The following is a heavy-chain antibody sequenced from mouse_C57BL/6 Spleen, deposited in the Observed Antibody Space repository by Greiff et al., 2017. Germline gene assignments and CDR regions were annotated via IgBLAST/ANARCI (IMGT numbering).Heavy chain of an antibody. Sequence: VQLQQPGAELVRPGTSVKLSCKASGYTFTSYWMHWVKQRPGQGLEWIGVIDPSDSYTNYNQKFKGKATLTVDTSSSTAYMQLSSLTSEDSAVYYCAIFGSSYEYFDDWGQGTTLTVSS. J-gene: IGHJ2*01. CDR3: AIFGSSYEYFDD. CDR1: GYTFTSYW. V-gene: IGHV1-59*01. D-gene: IGHD1-1*01. CDR2: IDPSDSYT.